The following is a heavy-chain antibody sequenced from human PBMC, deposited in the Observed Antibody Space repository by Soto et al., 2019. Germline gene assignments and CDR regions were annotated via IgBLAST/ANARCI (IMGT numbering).Heavy chain of an antibody. J-gene: IGHJ6*02. CDR3: ARERYYDFWSGYFDGMDV. CDR1: GFTFSSYG. V-gene: IGHV3-33*01. D-gene: IGHD3-3*01. CDR2: IWYDGSNK. Sequence: QVQLVESGGGVVQPGRSLRLSCAASGFTFSSYGMHWVRQAPGKGLEWVAVIWYDGSNKYYADSVKGRFTMSRDNSKNTLYLQMNSLRAKDTAVYYCARERYYDFWSGYFDGMDVWGQGTTVTVSS.